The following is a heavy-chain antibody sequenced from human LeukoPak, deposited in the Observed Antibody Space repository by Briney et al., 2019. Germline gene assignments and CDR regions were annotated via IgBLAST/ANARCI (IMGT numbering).Heavy chain of an antibody. CDR2: IYYSGNT. J-gene: IGHJ4*02. Sequence: SETLSLTCTVSGVSISSSNSYWGWIRQPPGKGLEWIGSIYYSGNTYYNASLKSQVSISIDTSKNQFSLKLSSVTAADTAVYYCARHMRTPYYYDSSGYYYGRSQNFDYWGQGTLVTVSS. CDR3: ARHMRTPYYYDSSGYYYGRSQNFDY. D-gene: IGHD3-22*01. V-gene: IGHV4-39*01. CDR1: GVSISSSNSY.